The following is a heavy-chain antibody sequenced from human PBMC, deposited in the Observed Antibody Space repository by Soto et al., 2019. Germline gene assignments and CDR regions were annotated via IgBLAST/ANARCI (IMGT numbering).Heavy chain of an antibody. CDR2: ISYDGSEK. V-gene: IGHV3-30*18. J-gene: IGHJ4*02. CDR3: AKGAVTSSLYYFDY. CDR1: GFTFSSYG. D-gene: IGHD4-17*01. Sequence: QVQLVESGGGVVQPGRSLRLSCAASGFTFSSYGMHWVRQAPGKGLEWVAIISYDGSEKYYAGSVKGRFTISRDNSKNTLYLQMNRLRAEDTAVYYCAKGAVTSSLYYFDYWGQGTLVTVSS.